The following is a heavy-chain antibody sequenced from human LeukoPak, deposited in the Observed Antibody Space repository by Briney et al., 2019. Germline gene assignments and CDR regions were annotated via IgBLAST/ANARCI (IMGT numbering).Heavy chain of an antibody. Sequence: ASVKVSFKASGYTFTSYGISWVRQAPGQGLEWMGWISAYNGNTNYAQKLQGRVTMTTDTSTSTAYMELRSLRSDDTAVYYCASVLRAGVSSGWFSNYYYYGMDVWGQGTTVTVSS. D-gene: IGHD2-15*01. CDR3: ASVLRAGVSSGWFSNYYYYGMDV. J-gene: IGHJ6*02. CDR1: GYTFTSYG. V-gene: IGHV1-18*01. CDR2: ISAYNGNT.